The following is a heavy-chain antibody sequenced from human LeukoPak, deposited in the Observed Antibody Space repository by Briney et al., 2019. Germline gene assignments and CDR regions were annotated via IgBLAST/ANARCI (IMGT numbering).Heavy chain of an antibody. CDR3: ARMIYYDNNWFDP. Sequence: SETLSLTCTVSGGSISSYYWSWIRQPPGKGLEWIGYIYTSGSTNYNPSLKSRVTISVDTSKNQFSLKLSSVTAADTAVYYCARMIYYDNNWFDPWGQETLVTVSS. CDR1: GGSISSYY. V-gene: IGHV4-4*09. D-gene: IGHD3-22*01. CDR2: IYTSGST. J-gene: IGHJ5*02.